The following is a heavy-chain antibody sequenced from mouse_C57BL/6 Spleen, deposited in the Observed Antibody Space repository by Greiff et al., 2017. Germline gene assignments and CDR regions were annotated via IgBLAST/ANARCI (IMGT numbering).Heavy chain of an antibody. J-gene: IGHJ4*01. V-gene: IGHV1-61*01. CDR2: IYPSDSET. CDR3: SRERDGYYVNAMDY. Sequence: QVQLQQPGAELVRPGSSVKLSCKASGYTFTSYWMDWVKQRPGQGLEWIGNIYPSDSETHYNQKFKDKATLTVDKSSNTAYMQLSSLTTQDSAVYYWSRERDGYYVNAMDYWGQGTSVTVSS. CDR1: GYTFTSYW. D-gene: IGHD2-3*01.